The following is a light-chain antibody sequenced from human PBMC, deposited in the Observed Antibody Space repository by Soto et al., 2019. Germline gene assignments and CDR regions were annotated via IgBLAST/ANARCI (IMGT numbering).Light chain of an antibody. CDR2: SNF. Sequence: QSVLTQPPSVSGAQGQGVTISCTGSSSNIGKDSDAHWYQQLPGAAPKLLIYSNFNRPSGVPDRFSGSKSGSSASLVITGLRAEDEADYYCQSYDDSLSGWVFGGGTKLTVL. CDR3: QSYDDSLSGWV. J-gene: IGLJ3*02. V-gene: IGLV1-40*01. CDR1: SSNIGKDSD.